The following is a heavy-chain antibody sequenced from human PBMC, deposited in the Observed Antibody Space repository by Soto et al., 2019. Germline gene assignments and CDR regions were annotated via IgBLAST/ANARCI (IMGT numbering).Heavy chain of an antibody. V-gene: IGHV5-10-1*01. CDR1: GYTLTAYY. J-gene: IGHJ5*01. CDR3: ARVHKNWFDS. CDR2: IDPSDSYT. Sequence: ASMKVSCKASGYTLTAYYIHWVRQMPGKGLEWLGKIDPSDSYTNYSPSFEGHVTISTDNSITTAYLQWSSLRASDTALYFCARVHKNWFDSWAQGTMVTVSS.